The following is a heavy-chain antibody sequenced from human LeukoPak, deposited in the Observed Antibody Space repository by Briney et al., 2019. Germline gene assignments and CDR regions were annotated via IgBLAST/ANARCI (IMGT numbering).Heavy chain of an antibody. D-gene: IGHD4-17*01. Sequence: ASVKVSCKASGYTFTGYYMHWVRQAPGQGLEWMGWINPNSGGTNYAQKFQGRVTMTRDTSISTAYMELSRLRSDDTAVYYCARATPWSTTVTHIDYWGQGTLVIVSS. V-gene: IGHV1-2*02. CDR2: INPNSGGT. CDR3: ARATPWSTTVTHIDY. CDR1: GYTFTGYY. J-gene: IGHJ4*02.